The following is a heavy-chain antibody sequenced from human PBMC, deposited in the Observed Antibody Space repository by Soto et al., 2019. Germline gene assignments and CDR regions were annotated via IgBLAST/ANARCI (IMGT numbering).Heavy chain of an antibody. CDR3: ARWGTTGGLDV. V-gene: IGHV3-30*19. CDR2: TSYDGSNK. CDR1: GFTFRSYV. D-gene: IGHD3-16*01. Sequence: QVHLVESGGGVVQPGTSLRLSCVGFGFTFRSYVIHWVRQAPGKGLEWAALTSYDGSNKYYDDSVKGRFTISRDNSRNTVDLQMDSLRLEDTALYYCARWGTTGGLDVWGQGTLVSVSS. J-gene: IGHJ4*02.